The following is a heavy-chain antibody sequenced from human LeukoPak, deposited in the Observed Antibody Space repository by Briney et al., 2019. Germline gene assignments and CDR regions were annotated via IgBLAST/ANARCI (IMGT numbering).Heavy chain of an antibody. CDR2: IWYDGSNK. V-gene: IGHV3-33*01. D-gene: IGHD3-22*01. CDR1: GFTFSSYG. Sequence: GGSLRLSCAASGFTFSSYGMHWVRQAPGKGLEWVAVIWYDGSNKYYADSVKGRFTISRDNSKNTLFLQMNSLRAEDTAVYYCARDQTHYYDSSGPLDYWGQGTLVTVSS. CDR3: ARDQTHYYDSSGPLDY. J-gene: IGHJ4*02.